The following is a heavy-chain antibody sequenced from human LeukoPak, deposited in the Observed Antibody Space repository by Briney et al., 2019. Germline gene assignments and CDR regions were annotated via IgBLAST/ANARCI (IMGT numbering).Heavy chain of an antibody. CDR3: ARGADMVRGVTNWFDP. V-gene: IGHV4-59*04. Sequence: SETLSLTCTVSGGSISSYYWSWIRQPPGKGLEWIGYIYYSGSTYYNPSLKSRVTIFVDTSKNQFSLKVSSVTAADTAVYYCARGADMVRGVTNWFDPWGQGTLVTVSS. J-gene: IGHJ5*02. D-gene: IGHD3-10*01. CDR2: IYYSGST. CDR1: GGSISSYY.